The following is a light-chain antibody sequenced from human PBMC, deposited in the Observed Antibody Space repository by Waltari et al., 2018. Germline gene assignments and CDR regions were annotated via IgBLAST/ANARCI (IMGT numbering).Light chain of an antibody. Sequence: QSVLTQPPSASGTPGQRVTISCSGSSSNIGSNSVNWYQQLPGTAPKLLVYGNYQRPSGVPDQVSGSKSGTSASLAISGLQSQDEADYYCAAWDDSLNGVVFGGGTKLTV. J-gene: IGLJ2*01. CDR1: SSNIGSNS. CDR3: AAWDDSLNGVV. CDR2: GNY. V-gene: IGLV1-44*01.